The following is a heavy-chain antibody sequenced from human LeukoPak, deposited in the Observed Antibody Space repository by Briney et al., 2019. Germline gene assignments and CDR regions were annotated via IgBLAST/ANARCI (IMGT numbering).Heavy chain of an antibody. CDR2: ISSSSSYI. CDR3: ARDLGPLYYDFWSGYPPDY. J-gene: IGHJ4*02. CDR1: GFTFSSYS. Sequence: PGGSLRLSCAASGFTFSSYSMNWVRQAPGKGLEWVSSISSSSSYIYYADSVKSRFTISRDNAKNSLYLQMNSLRAEDTAVYYCARDLGPLYYDFWSGYPPDYWGQGTLVTVSP. D-gene: IGHD3-3*01. V-gene: IGHV3-21*01.